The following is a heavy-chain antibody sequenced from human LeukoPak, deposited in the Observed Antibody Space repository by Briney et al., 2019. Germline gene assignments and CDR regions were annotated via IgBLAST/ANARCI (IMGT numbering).Heavy chain of an antibody. V-gene: IGHV1-8*01. CDR3: ARGITMVRGVFYFDY. J-gene: IGHJ4*02. D-gene: IGHD3-10*01. Sequence: GASVKVSCKASGYTFTSYDINWVRQATGQGLEWMGWMNLNSGNTGYAQKFQGRVTMTRNTSISTAYMELSSLRSEDTAVYYCARGITMVRGVFYFDYWGQGTLVTVSS. CDR1: GYTFTSYD. CDR2: MNLNSGNT.